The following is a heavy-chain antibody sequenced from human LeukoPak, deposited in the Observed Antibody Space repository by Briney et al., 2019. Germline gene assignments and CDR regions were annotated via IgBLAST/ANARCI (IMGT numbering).Heavy chain of an antibody. J-gene: IGHJ6*04. CDR1: GFTFSSYS. CDR3: AELGITMIGGV. V-gene: IGHV3-48*04. Sequence: GGSLRLSCAASGFTFSSYSMNWARQAPGKGLEWVSYISSSGSTIYYADSVKGRFTISRDNAKNSLYLQTNSLRAEDTAVYYCAELGITMIGGVWGKGTTVTISS. CDR2: ISSSGSTI. D-gene: IGHD3-10*02.